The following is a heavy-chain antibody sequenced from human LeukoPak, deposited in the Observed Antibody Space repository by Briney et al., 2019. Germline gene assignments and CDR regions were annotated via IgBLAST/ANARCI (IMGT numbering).Heavy chain of an antibody. CDR2: IKHIGGT. J-gene: IGHJ4*02. D-gene: IGHD5-18*01. Sequence: SETLSLTCAVYGESFSGYYYYWTWIRQPPGKGLEWIGEIKHIGGTNYNASLRSRVTISADTSKNQFSLRLTSVTAADTAVYYCARLAIRGSNYGFDYWGQGTLVTVSS. CDR1: GESFSGYY. V-gene: IGHV4-34*01. CDR3: ARLAIRGSNYGFDY.